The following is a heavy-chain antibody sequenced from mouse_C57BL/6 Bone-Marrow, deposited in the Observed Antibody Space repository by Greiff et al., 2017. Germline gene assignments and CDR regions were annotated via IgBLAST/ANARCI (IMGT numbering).Heavy chain of an antibody. CDR2: INPSNGGT. CDR3: AKTTPGSSIRFAY. D-gene: IGHD1-1*01. J-gene: IGHJ3*01. Sequence: VQLQESGTELVKPGASVKLSCKASGYTFTSYWMHWVKQRPGQGLEWIGNINPSNGGTNYNEKFKSKATLTVDKSSSTAYMQLSSLTSEDSAVYDCAKTTPGSSIRFAYGGQGTLVTVSA. CDR1: GYTFTSYW. V-gene: IGHV1-53*01.